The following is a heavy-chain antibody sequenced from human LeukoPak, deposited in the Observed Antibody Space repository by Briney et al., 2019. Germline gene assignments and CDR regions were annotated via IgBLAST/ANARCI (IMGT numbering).Heavy chain of an antibody. D-gene: IGHD1-26*01. CDR1: GYSLSTYW. J-gene: IGHJ4*02. V-gene: IGHV5-51*01. CDR3: ARATWEVVSPYYFDN. CDR2: IYPGDSDT. Sequence: GESLKISCTGSGYSLSTYWIGWVRQMPGKGLEWMGIIYPGDSDTRYSPSFHGQITISADNSISTAYLQWSSLKASDTAVYYCARATWEVVSPYYFDNWGQGTLVTVSS.